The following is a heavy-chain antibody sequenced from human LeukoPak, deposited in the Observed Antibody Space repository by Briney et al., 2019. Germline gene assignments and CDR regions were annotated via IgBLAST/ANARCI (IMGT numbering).Heavy chain of an antibody. CDR2: IYYSGST. J-gene: IGHJ5*02. V-gene: IGHV4-39*01. CDR1: GGSISSSSYY. D-gene: IGHD2-2*01. CDR3: ARGVVPAARFDP. Sequence: SETLSLTCTVSGGSISSSSYYWGWIRQPPGKGLEWIGSIYYSGSTYYNPSLKSRVTISVDTSENQFSLKLSSVTAADTAVYYCARGVVPAARFDPWGQGTLVTVSS.